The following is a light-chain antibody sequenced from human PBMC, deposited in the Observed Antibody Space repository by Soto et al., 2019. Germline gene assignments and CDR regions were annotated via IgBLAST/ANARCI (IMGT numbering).Light chain of an antibody. V-gene: IGLV2-14*01. CDR3: SSYTSGYTYL. Sequence: QSVLTQPASVSGSPGQSITISCTGTSGDVGGYNYVSWYQQHPGKAPKLMIYEVSNRPSGVSNRFSGSKSGNTASLTISGLQAEDEADYYCSSYTSGYTYLFGNGTKVTVL. J-gene: IGLJ1*01. CDR2: EVS. CDR1: SGDVGGYNY.